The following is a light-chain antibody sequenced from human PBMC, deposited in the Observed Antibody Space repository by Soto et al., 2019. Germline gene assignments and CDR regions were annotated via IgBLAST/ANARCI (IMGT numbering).Light chain of an antibody. J-gene: IGKJ1*01. V-gene: IGKV1-5*03. CDR1: QSISSW. CDR2: KAS. CDR3: QQYNGYLWT. Sequence: DIQMTQSPSTLSASVGDRVTVTCRASQSISSWLAWYQQKSGKAPKLLIYKASNLESGVPSRFSGSGSGTEFTLTISRLQPDDFATYFCQQYNGYLWTFGQGTK.